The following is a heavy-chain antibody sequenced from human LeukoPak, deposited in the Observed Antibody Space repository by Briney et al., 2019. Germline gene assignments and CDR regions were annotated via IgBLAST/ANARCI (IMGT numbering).Heavy chain of an antibody. CDR2: ISAYNGNT. D-gene: IGHD6-13*01. V-gene: IGHV1-18*01. CDR3: ARDGPYSSSWHDPGGMDV. Sequence: GASVKVSCKASGYTFTSYGISWVRQAPGQGLEWMGWISAYNGNTNYAQKLQGRVTMTTDTSTSTAYMELSRLRSDDTAVYYCARDGPYSSSWHDPGGMDVWGQGTTVTVSS. CDR1: GYTFTSYG. J-gene: IGHJ6*02.